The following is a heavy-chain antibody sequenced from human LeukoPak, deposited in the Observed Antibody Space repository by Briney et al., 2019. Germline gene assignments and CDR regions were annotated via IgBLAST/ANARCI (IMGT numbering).Heavy chain of an antibody. CDR3: ARAHSSGWPHMFDP. D-gene: IGHD6-19*01. Sequence: PSETLSLTCTVSGGSISSYYWTWIRQPPGKGLEWIGNIYYSGSTNYNPFLKGRVTISIDTSKSQFSLKVRSVTAADTAVYYCARAHSSGWPHMFDPWGQGTLVTVPS. V-gene: IGHV4-59*01. CDR2: IYYSGST. J-gene: IGHJ5*02. CDR1: GGSISSYY.